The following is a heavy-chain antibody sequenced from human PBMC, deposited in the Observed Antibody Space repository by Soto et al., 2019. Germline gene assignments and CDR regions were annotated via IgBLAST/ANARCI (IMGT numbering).Heavy chain of an antibody. CDR3: ARQGGYNLGAFDI. J-gene: IGHJ3*02. CDR1: GGSVSSGSSY. V-gene: IGHV4-61*01. D-gene: IGHD5-12*01. Sequence: QVQLQESGPGLVKPSETLSLTCTVSGGSVSSGSSYWSWLRPPPGTGLEWLGYIYYRGSTNYNPSLKSRVTISVDTSKNQFSLKLSSVTAADTDVYYCARQGGYNLGAFDIWGQGTMVTVSS. CDR2: IYYRGST.